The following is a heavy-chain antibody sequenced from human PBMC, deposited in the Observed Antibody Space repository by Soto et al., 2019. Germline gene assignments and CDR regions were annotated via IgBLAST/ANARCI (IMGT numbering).Heavy chain of an antibody. Sequence: GESLTISCKGSGYSFTSYWISWVRQMPGKGLEWMGRIDPSDSYTNYSPSFQGHVTISADKSISTAYLQWCSLKASDTAMYYCAGRHSNPKVGMEVWRQGTTVTVSS. CDR1: GYSFTSYW. V-gene: IGHV5-10-1*01. CDR2: IDPSDSYT. CDR3: AGRHSNPKVGMEV. D-gene: IGHD4-4*01. J-gene: IGHJ6*02.